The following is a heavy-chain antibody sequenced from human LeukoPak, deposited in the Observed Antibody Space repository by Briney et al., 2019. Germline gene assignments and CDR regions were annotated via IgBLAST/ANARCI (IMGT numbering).Heavy chain of an antibody. J-gene: IGHJ4*02. CDR1: GFTFSSYA. CDR2: ISYDGSNK. CDR3: AARTHSRGYYYFDY. V-gene: IGHV3-30-3*01. Sequence: GGSLRLSCAASGFTFSSYAMHWVRQAPGKGLEWVAVISYDGSNKYYADSVKGRFTISRDNSKTTLFLQMNSLRAEDTAVYYCAARTHSRGYYYFDYWGQGTLVTVSS. D-gene: IGHD3-22*01.